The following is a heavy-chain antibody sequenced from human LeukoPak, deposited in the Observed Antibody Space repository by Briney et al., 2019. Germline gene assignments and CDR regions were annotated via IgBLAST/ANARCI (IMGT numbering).Heavy chain of an antibody. Sequence: GESLKISCKGSGYSFTNYWIGWVRQMPGKGLEWMGIIYPGDSDTRYSPSFQGQVTISADKSISTAYLQWSSLKASDTAMYYCARGYCSSTTCEDAFDIWGQGTMVTVSS. V-gene: IGHV5-51*01. J-gene: IGHJ3*02. CDR2: IYPGDSDT. CDR1: GYSFTNYW. CDR3: ARGYCSSTTCEDAFDI. D-gene: IGHD2-2*01.